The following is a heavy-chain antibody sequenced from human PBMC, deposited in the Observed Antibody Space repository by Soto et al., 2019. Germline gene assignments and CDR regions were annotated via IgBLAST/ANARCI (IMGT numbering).Heavy chain of an antibody. J-gene: IGHJ5*01. CDR2: IKAVGSEK. Sequence: PGGSLRLSFAGSGLTFSNHWMNWVRQAPGRGLGWVANIKAVGSEKYYVNSVKGRFTISSDNAKNSLYLQMNSLRAEDTAVYYCARAREVDSCGHGTLVTVSS. V-gene: IGHV3-7*03. CDR3: ARAREVDS. D-gene: IGHD1-26*01. CDR1: GLTFSNHW.